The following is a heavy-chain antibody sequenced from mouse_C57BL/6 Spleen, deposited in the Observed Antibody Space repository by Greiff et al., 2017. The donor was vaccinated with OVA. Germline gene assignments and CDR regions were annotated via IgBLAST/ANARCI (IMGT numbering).Heavy chain of an antibody. V-gene: IGHV1-61*01. CDR3: ARSTTVVRYFDV. D-gene: IGHD1-1*01. Sequence: VQLQQPGAELVRPGSSVKLSCKASGYTFTSYWMDWVKQRPGQGLEWIGNIYPSDSETHYNQKFKDKATLTVDKSSSTAYMQLSSLTSEDSAVYYCARSTTVVRYFDVWGTGTTVTVSS. J-gene: IGHJ1*03. CDR2: IYPSDSET. CDR1: GYTFTSYW.